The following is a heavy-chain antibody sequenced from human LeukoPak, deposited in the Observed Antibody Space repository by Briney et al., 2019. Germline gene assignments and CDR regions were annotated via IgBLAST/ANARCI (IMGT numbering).Heavy chain of an antibody. V-gene: IGHV4-59*01. CDR1: GGSISSYY. CDR3: ARVQRDGYSLDY. D-gene: IGHD4-4*01. CDR2: IYYSGST. J-gene: IGHJ4*02. Sequence: SETLSLTCTVSGGSISSYYWSWIRQPPGKGLEWIGYIYYSGSTNYNPSLKSRVTISVDTSKNQFSLKLSSVTAADMAVYYCARVQRDGYSLDYWGQGTLVTVSS.